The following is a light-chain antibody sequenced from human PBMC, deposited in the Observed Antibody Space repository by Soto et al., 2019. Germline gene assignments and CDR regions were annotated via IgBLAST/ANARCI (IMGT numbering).Light chain of an antibody. V-gene: IGLV1-44*01. CDR3: AEWDDSLNGVV. J-gene: IGLJ2*01. CDR1: SSNIGSNT. CDR2: NNS. Sequence: QSVLTQPPSASGTPGQRVTISCSGSSSNIGSNTVHWYQQLPGTAPKLLIYNNSQRPSGVPNRFSGSRSGTSASLAISGLQSEDEADYYCAEWDDSLNGVVFGGGTQLTVL.